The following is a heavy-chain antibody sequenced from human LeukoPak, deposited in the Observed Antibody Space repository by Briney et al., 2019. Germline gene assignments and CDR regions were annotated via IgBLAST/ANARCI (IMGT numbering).Heavy chain of an antibody. D-gene: IGHD6-13*01. V-gene: IGHV4-59*08. CDR3: ARLKRQQQLRWFDP. CDR2: IYYSGST. CDR1: GGSISSYY. J-gene: IGHJ5*02. Sequence: KPSETLSLTCTVSGGSISSYYWSWIRQPPGKGLEWIGYIYYSGSTNYNPSLKSRVTISVDTSKNQFSLKLSSVTAADTAVYYCARLKRQQQLRWFDPWGQGTLVTVSS.